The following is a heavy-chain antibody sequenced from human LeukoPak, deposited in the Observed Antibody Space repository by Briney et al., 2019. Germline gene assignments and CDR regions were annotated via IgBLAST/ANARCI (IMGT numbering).Heavy chain of an antibody. Sequence: SETLSLTCAVYGGSFSGYYWSWIRQPPGKGLEWIGEINHSGSTNYNPSLKSRVTISVDTSKNQFSLKLSSVTAADTAVYYCAGSTVYFDAFDIWGQGTMVTVSS. J-gene: IGHJ3*02. CDR3: AGSTVYFDAFDI. V-gene: IGHV4-34*01. D-gene: IGHD2/OR15-2a*01. CDR1: GGSFSGYY. CDR2: INHSGST.